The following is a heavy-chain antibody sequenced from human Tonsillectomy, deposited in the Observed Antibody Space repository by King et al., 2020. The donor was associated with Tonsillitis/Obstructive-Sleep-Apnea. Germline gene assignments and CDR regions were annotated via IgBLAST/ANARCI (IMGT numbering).Heavy chain of an antibody. CDR3: ARSYYDYIWGSSHPSHH. Sequence: VQLVESGGGVVQPGRSLRLSCAASGFTFSSYAMHWVRQAPGKGLEWVAVISYDGSNKYYADSVKGRFTISRDNSKNTLYLQMNSLRAEDTAVYYCARSYYDYIWGSSHPSHHWGQGTLVTVSS. J-gene: IGHJ5*02. V-gene: IGHV3-30*01. D-gene: IGHD3-16*01. CDR2: ISYDGSNK. CDR1: GFTFSSYA.